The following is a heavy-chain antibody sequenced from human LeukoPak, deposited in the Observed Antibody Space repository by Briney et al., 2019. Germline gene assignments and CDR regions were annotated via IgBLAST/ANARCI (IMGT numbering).Heavy chain of an antibody. CDR2: TAGSGISK. CDR3: ARLPTFYYDSSGYHYDY. J-gene: IGHJ4*02. D-gene: IGHD3-22*01. CDR1: GFTFNNYA. Sequence: GGSLRLSCVASGFTFNNYAMSWVRQAPGRGLEWASSTAGSGISKDYADSVKGRFTISKDKSKNTLYLQMDNLRAEDTGVYFCARLPTFYYDSSGYHYDYWGQGTLVTVSS. V-gene: IGHV3-23*01.